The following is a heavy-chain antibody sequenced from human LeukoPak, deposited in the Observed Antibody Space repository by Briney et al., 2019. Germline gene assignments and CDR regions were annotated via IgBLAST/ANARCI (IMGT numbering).Heavy chain of an antibody. J-gene: IGHJ4*02. V-gene: IGHV4-4*07. Sequence: SETLSLTCIVSGGSISSYYWSWIRQPAGKGLEWIGRIYTSGSTNYNPSLKSRVTISVDTSKNQFSLKLSSVTAADTAVYYCAREFFISGYSSGWSDYWGQGTLVTVSS. CDR2: IYTSGST. CDR1: GGSISSYY. CDR3: AREFFISGYSSGWSDY. D-gene: IGHD6-19*01.